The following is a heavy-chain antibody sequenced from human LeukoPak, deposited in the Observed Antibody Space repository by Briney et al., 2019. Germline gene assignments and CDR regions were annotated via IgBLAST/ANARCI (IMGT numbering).Heavy chain of an antibody. CDR1: GYTFTDSY. CDR2: IDPDGGNT. CDR3: ARIRDGYNDDL. Sequence: ASVKVSCKASGYTFTDSYVHWVRQAPGQVLEWMGLIDPDGGNTNYAQNFQGRVTLTRDTSTSTLYMELSSLGSEDTAIYYCARIRDGYNDDLWGQGTVVTVPS. V-gene: IGHV1-46*01. J-gene: IGHJ3*01. D-gene: IGHD5-24*01.